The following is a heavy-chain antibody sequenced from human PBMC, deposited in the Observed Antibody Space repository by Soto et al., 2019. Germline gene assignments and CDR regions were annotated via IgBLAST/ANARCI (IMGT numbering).Heavy chain of an antibody. D-gene: IGHD2-8*01. CDR1: GGSISSGTYS. J-gene: IGHJ6*02. CDR2: FYYSGST. Sequence: SETLSLTCTVSGGSISSGTYSWGWIRQPPGKGLEWIGTFYYSGSTNYNPSLESRVTMSVDTSKNQFSLKVSSVTAADTALYYCARLGGYCTTSCYRYYAMDVWGQGATVTVSS. CDR3: ARLGGYCTTSCYRYYAMDV. V-gene: IGHV4-39*01.